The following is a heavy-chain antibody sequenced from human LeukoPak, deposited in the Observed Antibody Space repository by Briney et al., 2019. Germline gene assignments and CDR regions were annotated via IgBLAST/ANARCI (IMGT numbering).Heavy chain of an antibody. J-gene: IGHJ5*02. CDR2: ISGSSGST. CDR3: AKLGIGGSYWTAAWFDP. CDR1: GFAFSNYA. V-gene: IGHV3-23*01. Sequence: PGGSLRLSCAASGFAFSNYAMTWVRQAPGKGLEWVSAISGSSGSTYYADSVKGRFTISRDNSKNTLSLQMNSLRVEDSAVYYCAKLGIGGSYWTAAWFDPWGQGTLVTVSS. D-gene: IGHD1-26*01.